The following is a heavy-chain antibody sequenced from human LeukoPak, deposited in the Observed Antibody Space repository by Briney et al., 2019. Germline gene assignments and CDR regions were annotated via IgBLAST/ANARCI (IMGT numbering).Heavy chain of an antibody. CDR1: GFTFSSYG. Sequence: RAGGSLRLSCAASGFTFSSYGMSWVRQAQGKGLEWVLAISGSGGSTYYADSGKGRFTISKANSKNTLYLQMNSLRAEDTDVYYCAKDPNYDYVWGSYSGSDAFDIWGQGTMVTVYS. D-gene: IGHD3-16*01. CDR3: AKDPNYDYVWGSYSGSDAFDI. V-gene: IGHV3-23*01. J-gene: IGHJ3*02. CDR2: ISGSGGST.